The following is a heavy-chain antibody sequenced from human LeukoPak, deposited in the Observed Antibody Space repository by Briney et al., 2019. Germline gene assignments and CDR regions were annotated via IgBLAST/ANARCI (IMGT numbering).Heavy chain of an antibody. CDR3: ARGRLRFLEWLTNNWFDP. V-gene: IGHV1-46*01. CDR1: GYTFTSYY. CDR2: INPSGGSR. Sequence: ASVKVSCKASGYTFTSYYMHWVRQAPGQGLEWMGIINPSGGSRSYAQKFQGRVTMTRDTSTSTVYMELSSLRSEDTAVYYCARGRLRFLEWLTNNWFDPWGQGTLVTVSS. D-gene: IGHD3-3*01. J-gene: IGHJ5*02.